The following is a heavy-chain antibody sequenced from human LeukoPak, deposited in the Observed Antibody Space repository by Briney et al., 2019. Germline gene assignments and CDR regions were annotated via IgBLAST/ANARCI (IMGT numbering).Heavy chain of an antibody. CDR3: AREMTKTPLIDPLDF. D-gene: IGHD1-14*01. Sequence: GASVKVSCKASGYTFTGYYMHWVRQATGQGLEWMGWINPKSGNTGYAQKFQGRVTMTRDNSINTAYMELSSLRSDDTAVYFCAREMTKTPLIDPLDFWGQGTTVTVSS. V-gene: IGHV1-8*02. CDR2: INPKSGNT. CDR1: GYTFTGYY. J-gene: IGHJ3*01.